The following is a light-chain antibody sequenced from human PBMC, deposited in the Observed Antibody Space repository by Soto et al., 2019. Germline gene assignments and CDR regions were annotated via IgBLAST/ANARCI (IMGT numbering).Light chain of an antibody. Sequence: EIVLTQSPATLASFPGDRVTLSCRASQYINTRLAWYQHRPGQAPRLLIYQTSIRAAGIPARFSGSGSGTDFTLTISSLEPEDFAVYYCQQRHNWRDTFGQGTRLEIK. CDR1: QYINTR. J-gene: IGKJ5*01. CDR3: QQRHNWRDT. V-gene: IGKV3-11*01. CDR2: QTS.